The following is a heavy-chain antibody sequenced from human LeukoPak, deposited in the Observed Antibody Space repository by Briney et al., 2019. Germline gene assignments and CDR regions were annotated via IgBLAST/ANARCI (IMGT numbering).Heavy chain of an antibody. CDR2: ISSNSSYI. CDR1: GFTFSSYS. Sequence: PGGSLRLSCAASGFTFSSYSMNWVRQAPGKGLEWVSSISSNSSYIYYADSVKGRFTISRDNAKNSLYLQMNSLRAEDTAVYYCARDPFDGSGSYVPWFDPWGQGTLVTVSS. V-gene: IGHV3-21*01. CDR3: ARDPFDGSGSYVPWFDP. J-gene: IGHJ5*02. D-gene: IGHD3-10*01.